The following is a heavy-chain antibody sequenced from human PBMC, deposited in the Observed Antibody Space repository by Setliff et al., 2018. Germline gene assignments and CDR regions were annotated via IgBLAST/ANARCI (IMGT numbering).Heavy chain of an antibody. CDR1: GYSFSDFY. J-gene: IGHJ5*02. D-gene: IGHD6-13*01. CDR2: INPKSGVT. Sequence: ASVKVSCKASGYSFSDFYIHWVRQVPGRGPEWMGSINPKSGVTRYVQKFQGRVTITRDTSISTAYMELSSLRSDDTAVYYCASDGISWLNWLDPWGQGTPVTVSS. CDR3: ASDGISWLNWLDP. V-gene: IGHV1-2*02.